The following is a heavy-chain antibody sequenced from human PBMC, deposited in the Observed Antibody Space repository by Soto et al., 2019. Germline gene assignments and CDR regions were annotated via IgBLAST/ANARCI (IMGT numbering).Heavy chain of an antibody. V-gene: IGHV4-4*08. Sequence: SETLSLTCTVSGGSISSYYWSWIRQPPGKGLEWIGYIYYSGSTNYNPSLKGRVTISRDNAQNSLYLQMNSLRAEDTAVYYCARDPYYGAIDYWGLGTLVTVSS. CDR2: IYYSGST. CDR3: ARDPYYGAIDY. CDR1: GGSISSYY. D-gene: IGHD3-10*01. J-gene: IGHJ4*02.